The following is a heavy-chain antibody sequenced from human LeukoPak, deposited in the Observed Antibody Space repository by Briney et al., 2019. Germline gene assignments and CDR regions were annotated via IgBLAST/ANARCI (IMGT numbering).Heavy chain of an antibody. D-gene: IGHD6-19*01. CDR2: INHSGST. V-gene: IGHV4-34*01. Sequence: KPSETLSLTFAVYGGSFSGYYWSWIRQPPGKGLEWIGEINHSGSTNYNPSLKSRVTISVDTSKNQFSLKLSSVTAAATAVYYCARGGGWYVGAFDIWGQGTMVTVSS. J-gene: IGHJ3*02. CDR3: ARGGGWYVGAFDI. CDR1: GGSFSGYY.